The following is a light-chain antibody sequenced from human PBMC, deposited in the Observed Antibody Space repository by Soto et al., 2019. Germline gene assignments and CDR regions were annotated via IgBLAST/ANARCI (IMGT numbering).Light chain of an antibody. J-gene: IGLJ3*02. CDR2: EVY. V-gene: IGLV2-23*02. CDR1: NSDVGRHNL. Sequence: QSVLTQPASVSGSPGQSITISCTGTNSDVGRHNLVSWYQQHPGNAPKVIIYEVYKRPSGVSNRFSGSKSGNTASLTISGLQAEDEADYYCCSYEGAGTFWVVGGGTKLTVL. CDR3: CSYEGAGTFWV.